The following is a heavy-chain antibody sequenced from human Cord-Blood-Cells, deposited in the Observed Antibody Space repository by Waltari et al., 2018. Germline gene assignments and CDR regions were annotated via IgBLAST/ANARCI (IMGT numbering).Heavy chain of an antibody. Sequence: QVQLQQWGAGLLKPSETLSLTCAVYGGSFSGYYWSWIRQPPGKGREWIGEINHSGSTNYNPSLKMRVTISVDTSKNQFSLKLSSVTAADTAVYYCARLCDQLLWDYWGQGTLVTVSS. V-gene: IGHV4-34*01. D-gene: IGHD2-2*01. CDR2: INHSGST. CDR3: ARLCDQLLWDY. J-gene: IGHJ4*02. CDR1: GGSFSGYY.